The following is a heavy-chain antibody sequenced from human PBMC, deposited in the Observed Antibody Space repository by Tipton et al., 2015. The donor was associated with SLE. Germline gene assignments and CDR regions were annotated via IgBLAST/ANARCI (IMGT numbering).Heavy chain of an antibody. Sequence: GSLRLSCAASGFTFTSYAMSWVRQAPGKGLEWVSAISGSGNTTYYADSVKGRFTISRDKSKNTLYLQMNSLRAEDTAVYYCTKDHGGNWYSAYWGQGTLVTVSS. CDR1: GFTFTSYA. D-gene: IGHD6-13*01. CDR2: ISGSGNTT. J-gene: IGHJ4*02. V-gene: IGHV3-23*01. CDR3: TKDHGGNWYSAY.